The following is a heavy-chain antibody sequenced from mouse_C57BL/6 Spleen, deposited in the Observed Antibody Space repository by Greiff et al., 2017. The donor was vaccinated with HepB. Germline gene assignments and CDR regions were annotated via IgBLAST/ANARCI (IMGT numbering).Heavy chain of an antibody. CDR2: INPNNGGT. CDR3: ARRVYYGNYPDY. J-gene: IGHJ2*01. D-gene: IGHD2-1*01. V-gene: IGHV1-26*01. Sequence: EVQLQQSGPEPVKPGASVKISCKASGYTFTDYYMNWVKQSHGKSLEWIGDINPNNGGTSYNQKFKGKATLTVDKSSSTAYMELRSLTSEDSAVYYCARRVYYGNYPDYWGQGTTLTVSS. CDR1: GYTFTDYY.